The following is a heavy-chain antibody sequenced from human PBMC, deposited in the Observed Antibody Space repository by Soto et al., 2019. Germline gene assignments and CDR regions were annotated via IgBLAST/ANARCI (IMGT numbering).Heavy chain of an antibody. V-gene: IGHV3-15*07. J-gene: IGHJ6*02. CDR1: GFTFSNAW. Sequence: EVQLVESGGGLVKPGGSLRLSCAASGFTFSNAWMNWVRQAPGKGLEWVGRIKSKTDGGTTDYAAPVKGRFTISRDDSKNTLYLQMNSLKTEDTAVYYCTTESPHVLRFLEWHSRDYYYGMDVWGQGTTVTVSS. CDR2: IKSKTDGGTT. D-gene: IGHD3-3*01. CDR3: TTESPHVLRFLEWHSRDYYYGMDV.